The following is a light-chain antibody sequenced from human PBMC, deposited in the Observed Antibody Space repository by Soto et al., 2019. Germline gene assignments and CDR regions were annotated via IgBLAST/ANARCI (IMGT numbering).Light chain of an antibody. J-gene: IGKJ1*01. CDR1: QSVSSN. CDR2: GAS. V-gene: IGKV3-15*01. Sequence: EVVLTQSPAILSLSPGERATLSCRASQSVSSNLAWYQQKPGQTPRLLIYGASTRATGIPARFSGSGSGTEFTLTTTSLQSEDSAVYSCQQNNNGLPWPFGKGPRWIS. CDR3: QQNNNGLPWP.